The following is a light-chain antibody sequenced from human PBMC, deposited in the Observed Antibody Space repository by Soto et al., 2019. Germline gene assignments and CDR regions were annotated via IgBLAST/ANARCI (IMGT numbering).Light chain of an antibody. J-gene: IGKJ5*01. CDR3: QQYNNWPPIT. CDR2: GAS. V-gene: IGKV3-15*01. Sequence: EIVITQSSATLSVSPVERATLSCRASQSVSSSLAWYQQEPGQAPRLLIYGASTRATGIPARFSGSGSGTEFTLTISSLQSEDFAVYYCQQYNNWPPITLGQGTRLEIK. CDR1: QSVSSS.